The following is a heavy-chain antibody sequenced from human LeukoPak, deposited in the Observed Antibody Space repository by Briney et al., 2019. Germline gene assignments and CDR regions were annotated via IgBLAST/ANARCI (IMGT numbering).Heavy chain of an antibody. CDR2: LSGSGGTT. CDR3: AKPTYSSGWYLYDY. Sequence: KSGGSLRLSCAASGFTFSDYTINWVRQAPGKGLEWVSGLSGSGGTTYYADSVKGRFTISRDNSKNTLYLQMNSLRAEDTAVYYCAKPTYSSGWYLYDYWGQGTLVTVSS. D-gene: IGHD6-19*01. CDR1: GFTFSDYT. V-gene: IGHV3-23*01. J-gene: IGHJ4*02.